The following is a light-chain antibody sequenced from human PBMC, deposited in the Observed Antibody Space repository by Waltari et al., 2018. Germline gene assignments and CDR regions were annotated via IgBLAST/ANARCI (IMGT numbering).Light chain of an antibody. J-gene: IGKJ1*01. V-gene: IGKV2-30*01. Sequence: DVVMTQSPLSLSVTPGQPASISCRSSQSLVSSDGNTYFNWFQHRPGQSPRRLLYKVSNRDSGVPDRFSCIGSCSDFTLRISRVEAEDVGVYYCMQGTHRPWTFGQGTKVEIK. CDR3: MQGTHRPWT. CDR2: KVS. CDR1: QSLVSSDGNTY.